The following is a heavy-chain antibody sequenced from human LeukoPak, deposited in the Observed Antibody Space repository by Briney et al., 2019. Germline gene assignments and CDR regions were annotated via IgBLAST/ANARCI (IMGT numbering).Heavy chain of an antibody. CDR1: GSTFSTYN. V-gene: IGHV3-48*01. J-gene: IGHJ4*02. CDR2: ISSSTSTI. Sequence: GGSLRLSCVASGSTFSTYNMDWVRQAPGKGLERVSYISSSTSTIHYADSVKGRFTISRDNSKNTLYLQMNSLRAEDTAVYYCAKDWGIVVVPAATKWGQGTLVTVSS. CDR3: AKDWGIVVVPAATK. D-gene: IGHD2-2*01.